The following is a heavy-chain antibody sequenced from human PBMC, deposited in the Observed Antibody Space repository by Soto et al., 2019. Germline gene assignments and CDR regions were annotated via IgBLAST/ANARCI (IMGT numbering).Heavy chain of an antibody. D-gene: IGHD2-15*01. Sequence: PSETLSLTCTVSGGSISSYYWSWIRQPPGKGLEWIGYIYYSGSTYYNPSLKSRVTISEDTSKNQFSLKLSSVTAADTAVYFCASLAWCSGGSCYSGGNPGSLLWWFDPWGQGTLVTVSS. CDR3: ASLAWCSGGSCYSGGNPGSLLWWFDP. J-gene: IGHJ5*02. CDR1: GGSISSYY. CDR2: IYYSGST. V-gene: IGHV4-59*06.